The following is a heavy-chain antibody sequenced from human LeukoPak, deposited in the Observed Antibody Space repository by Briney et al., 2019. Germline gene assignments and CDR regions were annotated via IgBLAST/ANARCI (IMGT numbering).Heavy chain of an antibody. Sequence: SETLSLTCTVSGGSISSYYWSWIRQPPGKGLEWIGYIYYSGSTNYNPSLKSRVTISVDTSKNQFSLKLSSVTAADTAVYYCARGPAYYDSSGYYHWYFDLWGRGTLVTVSS. D-gene: IGHD3-22*01. J-gene: IGHJ2*01. CDR1: GGSISSYY. CDR3: ARGPAYYDSSGYYHWYFDL. CDR2: IYYSGST. V-gene: IGHV4-59*01.